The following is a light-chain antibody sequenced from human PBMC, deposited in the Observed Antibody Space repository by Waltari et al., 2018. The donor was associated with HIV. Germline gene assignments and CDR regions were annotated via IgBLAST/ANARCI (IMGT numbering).Light chain of an antibody. CDR2: RNN. CDR1: SSNIGSNY. J-gene: IGLJ2*01. CDR3: AAWDDSLSGPV. Sequence: QSVLTQPPSASATPGQRVTISCSGSSSNIGSNYVYWYQQLPGTAPKRLIYRNNQRPSGVPDRFSGSKSGTSASLAISGLRSEDEADYYCAAWDDSLSGPVFGGGTKLTVL. V-gene: IGLV1-47*01.